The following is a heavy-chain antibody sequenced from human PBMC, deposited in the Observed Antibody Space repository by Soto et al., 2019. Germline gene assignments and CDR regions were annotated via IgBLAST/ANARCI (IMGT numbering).Heavy chain of an antibody. Sequence: GASVKVSCKASGYTFTSYYMHWVRQAPGQGLEWMGIINPSGGRTTYAQKFQGRVTMTRDTSTSTVYMELSSLRSEDTALYYCAGMGWLQESDYWGQGTLVTVSS. V-gene: IGHV1-46*01. CDR1: GYTFTSYY. D-gene: IGHD5-12*01. J-gene: IGHJ4*02. CDR3: AGMGWLQESDY. CDR2: INPSGGRT.